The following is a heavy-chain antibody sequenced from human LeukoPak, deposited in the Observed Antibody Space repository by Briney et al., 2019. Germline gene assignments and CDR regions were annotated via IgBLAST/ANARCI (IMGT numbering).Heavy chain of an antibody. D-gene: IGHD6-13*01. V-gene: IGHV1-18*01. J-gene: IGHJ4*02. Sequence: GASVKVSCKASGYTFTSYGISRVRQAPGQGLEWMGWISAYNGNTNYAQKLQGRVTMTTDTSTSTAYMELRSLRSDDTAVYYCARGWIARYSSSWTFDYWGQGTLVTVSS. CDR3: ARGWIARYSSSWTFDY. CDR2: ISAYNGNT. CDR1: GYTFTSYG.